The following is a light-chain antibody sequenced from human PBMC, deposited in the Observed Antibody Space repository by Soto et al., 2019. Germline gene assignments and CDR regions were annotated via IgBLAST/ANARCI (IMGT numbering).Light chain of an antibody. CDR3: ATWNDSLNVVV. CDR2: SND. CDR1: SSNIGSNT. Sequence: QSALTQPPSASGTPGQRVTISCSGSSSNIGSNTVNWYQQLPGTAPKLLIYSNDQRHSGVPDRFSGSKSGTSASLAISGRQSEDEADYYCATWNDSLNVVVFGGGTKVTVL. V-gene: IGLV1-44*01. J-gene: IGLJ2*01.